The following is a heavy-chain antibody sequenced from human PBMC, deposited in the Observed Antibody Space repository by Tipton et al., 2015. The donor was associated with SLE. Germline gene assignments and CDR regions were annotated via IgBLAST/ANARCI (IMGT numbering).Heavy chain of an antibody. D-gene: IGHD3-3*01. J-gene: IGHJ4*02. V-gene: IGHV4-38-2*01. CDR3: ARGVPYFDY. Sequence: LRLSCAVSGYSISTGYYWGWIRQPPGKGLEWIGSIYHSGSIFYNPSLKSRVTISVDTSNNHFSLKLNSVTAADTAVYYCARGVPYFDYWGQGTLVTVSS. CDR1: GYSISTGYY. CDR2: IYHSGSI.